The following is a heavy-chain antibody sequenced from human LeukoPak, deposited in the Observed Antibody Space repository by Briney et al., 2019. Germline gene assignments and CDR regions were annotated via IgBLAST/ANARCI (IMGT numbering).Heavy chain of an antibody. CDR1: GYSISSSNW. Sequence: TSETLSLTCAVSGYSISSSNWWGWIRQPPGKGLEWIGYIYYSGSTNYNPSLKSRVTMSVDTSKNQFSLKLSSVTALDTAVYYCARTYCSGGSCYLDYWGQGTLVTVSS. CDR3: ARTYCSGGSCYLDY. V-gene: IGHV4-28*06. J-gene: IGHJ4*02. D-gene: IGHD2-15*01. CDR2: IYYSGST.